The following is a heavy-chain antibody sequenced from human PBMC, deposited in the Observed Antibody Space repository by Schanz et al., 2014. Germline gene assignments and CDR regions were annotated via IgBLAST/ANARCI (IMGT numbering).Heavy chain of an antibody. V-gene: IGHV4-59*08. J-gene: IGHJ4*02. CDR3: ARAAGPVDY. CDR2: VHSSGST. D-gene: IGHD6-13*01. Sequence: QVQLQESGPGLVKPSETLSLTCTVSGGSIRGYYCSWIRQPPGKGLEWIGYVHSSGSTNYNSSLKSRVTKSVDATKNHFPLSLSSVAAADTAVYYCARAAGPVDYWGQGTLVTVSS. CDR1: GGSIRGYY.